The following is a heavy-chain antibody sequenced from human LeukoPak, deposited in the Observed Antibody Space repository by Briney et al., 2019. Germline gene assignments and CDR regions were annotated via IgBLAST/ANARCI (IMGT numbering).Heavy chain of an antibody. CDR3: AKGRQWLARWHWFDP. V-gene: IGHV1-2*02. J-gene: IGHJ5*02. Sequence: ASVKVSCKASGYTFTDFFIHWVRQAPGQGLEWMGWISPKNGATKYAQSFQGRVTVTRDTSINTVYMELRRLRSDDTAVYYCAKGRQWLARWHWFDPWGQGTLVTVSS. CDR1: GYTFTDFF. CDR2: ISPKNGAT. D-gene: IGHD6-19*01.